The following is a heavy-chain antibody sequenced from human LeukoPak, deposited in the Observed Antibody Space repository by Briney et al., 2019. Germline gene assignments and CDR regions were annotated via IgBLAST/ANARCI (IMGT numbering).Heavy chain of an antibody. Sequence: GGSLRLSCAASGFTFSSYGMHWVRQAPGKGLEWVAVISYDGSNKYYADSVKGRFTISRDNSKNTLYLQMNSPRAEDTAVYYCAKTSLWFGELLSHFDYWGQGTLVTVSS. D-gene: IGHD3-10*01. CDR1: GFTFSSYG. CDR3: AKTSLWFGELLSHFDY. CDR2: ISYDGSNK. J-gene: IGHJ4*02. V-gene: IGHV3-30*18.